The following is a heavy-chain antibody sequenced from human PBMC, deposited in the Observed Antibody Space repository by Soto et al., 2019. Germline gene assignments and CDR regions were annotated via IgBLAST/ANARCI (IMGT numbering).Heavy chain of an antibody. CDR3: ASGSTGYSSSWYGYYFDY. D-gene: IGHD6-13*01. CDR2: ISYDGSNK. Sequence: SLRLSCAASGFTFSSYAMHWVRQAPGKGLEWVAVISYDGSNKYYADSVKGRFTISRDNSKNTLYLQMNSLRAEDTAVYYCASGSTGYSSSWYGYYFDYWGQGTLVTVSS. CDR1: GFTFSSYA. J-gene: IGHJ4*02. V-gene: IGHV3-30-3*01.